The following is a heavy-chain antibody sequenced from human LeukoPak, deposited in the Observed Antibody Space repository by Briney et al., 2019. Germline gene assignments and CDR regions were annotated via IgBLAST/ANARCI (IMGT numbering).Heavy chain of an antibody. CDR1: GYTFTDSS. CDR3: ARALDYYDSSGYFPAHFDY. D-gene: IGHD3-22*01. CDR2: INPNSGGT. Sequence: ASVKVSCKASGYTFTDSSIHWVRQAPGQGLEWMGWINPNSGGTNYAQKFQGRVTMTRDTSISTAYMELSRLRSDDTAVYYCARALDYYDSSGYFPAHFDYWGQGTLVTVSS. V-gene: IGHV1-2*02. J-gene: IGHJ4*02.